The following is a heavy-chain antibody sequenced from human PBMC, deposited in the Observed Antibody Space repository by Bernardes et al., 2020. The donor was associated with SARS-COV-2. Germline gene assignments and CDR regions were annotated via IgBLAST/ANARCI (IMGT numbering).Heavy chain of an antibody. CDR3: ARVGRGPTSNAFDI. CDR1: GYTFSSYG. CDR2: ISHYNGNT. J-gene: IGHJ3*02. V-gene: IGHV1-18*04. D-gene: IGHD1-26*01. Sequence: ASVKVSCKAAGYTFSSYGIIWVRQAPGQGLEWMAWISHYNGNTNYAQKVQGRVTVTTDTSTTTAYMELRSLRSDDTAVYYCARVGRGPTSNAFDIWGQGTMVTVFS.